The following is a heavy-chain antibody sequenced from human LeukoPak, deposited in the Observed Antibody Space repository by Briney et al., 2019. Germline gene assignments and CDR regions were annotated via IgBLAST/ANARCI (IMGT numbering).Heavy chain of an antibody. V-gene: IGHV4-31*03. Sequence: SQTLSLTCTVSGGSISSGGYYWSWIRQHPGKGLEWIGYIYYSGSTYYNPSLKSRVTISVDTSKNQFSLKLSSVTAADTAVYYCARGTTERPYYYYYGMDVWGQGTTVTVSS. D-gene: IGHD1-7*01. CDR2: IYYSGST. CDR1: GGSISSGGYY. CDR3: ARGTTERPYYYYYGMDV. J-gene: IGHJ6*02.